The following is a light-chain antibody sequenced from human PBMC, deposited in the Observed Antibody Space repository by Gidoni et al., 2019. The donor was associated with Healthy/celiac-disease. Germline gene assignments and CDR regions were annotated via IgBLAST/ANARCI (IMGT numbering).Light chain of an antibody. V-gene: IGKV1-39*01. Sequence: DIQMTQSPSSLSASVGDRVTITCRASQSISSYLNWYQQKPGKDPKLLIYAASSLQRGVPSRFSGSGSGTDFTLTISSLQPEDFATYYCQQSYSTLTFGGGTKVEIK. CDR2: AAS. J-gene: IGKJ4*01. CDR3: QQSYSTLT. CDR1: QSISSY.